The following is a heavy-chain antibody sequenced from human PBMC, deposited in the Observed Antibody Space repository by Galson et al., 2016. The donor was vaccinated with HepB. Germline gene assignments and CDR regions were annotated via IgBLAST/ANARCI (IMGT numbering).Heavy chain of an antibody. CDR3: AKDLEGVTAVPYDFDH. J-gene: IGHJ4*02. Sequence: SLRLSCAASGFTFSSYAMSWVRQAPGKGLEWVSCISGSGDTTYYAHSVKGRFTFSRDNSKNTLYLQMNSLRAEDTAVYYCAKDLEGVTAVPYDFDHWGQGTLVTVSS. CDR1: GFTFSSYA. V-gene: IGHV3-23*01. CDR2: ISGSGDTT. D-gene: IGHD2-21*02.